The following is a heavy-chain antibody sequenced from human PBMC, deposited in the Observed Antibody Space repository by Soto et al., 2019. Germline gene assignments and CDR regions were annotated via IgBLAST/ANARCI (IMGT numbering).Heavy chain of an antibody. Sequence: PSETLSLTCTVSGGSISSSSYYWGWIRQPPGKGLEWIGSIYYSGSTYYNPSLKSRVTISVDTSKNQFSLKLSSVTAADTAVYYCARTSSGYYVVYWGQGTLVTSPQ. J-gene: IGHJ4*02. CDR1: GGSISSSSYY. CDR2: IYYSGST. CDR3: ARTSSGYYVVY. V-gene: IGHV4-39*01. D-gene: IGHD3-22*01.